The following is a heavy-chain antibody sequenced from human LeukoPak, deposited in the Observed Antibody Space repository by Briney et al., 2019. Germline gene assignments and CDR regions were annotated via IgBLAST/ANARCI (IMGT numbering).Heavy chain of an antibody. CDR1: GFTFSSYA. CDR3: ANPPTETYGDPYYFDY. V-gene: IGHV3-23*01. D-gene: IGHD4-17*01. Sequence: PGGSLRLSCAASGFTFSSYAMSWVRQAPGKGLEWVSAISGSGGSTYYADSVKGRFTISRDNSKNTLYLQMNNLRAEDTAVYYCANPPTETYGDPYYFDYWGQGTLVTVSS. CDR2: ISGSGGST. J-gene: IGHJ4*02.